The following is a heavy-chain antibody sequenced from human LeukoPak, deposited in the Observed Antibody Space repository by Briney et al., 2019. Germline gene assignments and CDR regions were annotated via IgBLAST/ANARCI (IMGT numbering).Heavy chain of an antibody. CDR3: ARETRLRWTDY. CDR1: GFTVSRNY. CDR2: IYSGGST. Sequence: GGSLRLSCAASGFTVSRNYMSWVRQAPGKGLEWVSVIYSGGSTYYADSVKGRFTISRDNSKNTLYLQMNSLRAEDTAVYYCARETRLRWTDYWGQGTLVTVSS. V-gene: IGHV3-53*01. J-gene: IGHJ4*02. D-gene: IGHD5-24*01.